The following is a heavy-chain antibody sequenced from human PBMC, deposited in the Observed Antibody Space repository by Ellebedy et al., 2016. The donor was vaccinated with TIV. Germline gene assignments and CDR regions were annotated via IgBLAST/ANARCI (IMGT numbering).Heavy chain of an antibody. Sequence: ASVKVSXXVSGYTFTELSMHWVRQAPGKGLEWMGGFDPEDGETIYTQKLQGRVTMTEDTSTDTAYMELSSLRSEDTAVYYCATHGPHYYDSSAYYYAFDIWGQGTMVTVSS. CDR3: ATHGPHYYDSSAYYYAFDI. D-gene: IGHD3-22*01. J-gene: IGHJ3*02. CDR1: GYTFTELS. V-gene: IGHV1-24*01. CDR2: FDPEDGET.